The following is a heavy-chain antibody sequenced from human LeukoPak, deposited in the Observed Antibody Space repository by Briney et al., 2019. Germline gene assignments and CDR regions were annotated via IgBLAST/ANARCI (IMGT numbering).Heavy chain of an antibody. CDR3: VRDNFYYGMDV. Sequence: GGSLRLSCAASGFTFSNYWMNWVRQVPGKGLEWVATIKQDGGERYYVDSVKGRFTISRDNAKNSLYLQLNSLRAEDTAVYHCVRDNFYYGMDVWGQGTTVTVSS. CDR1: GFTFSNYW. V-gene: IGHV3-7*01. CDR2: IKQDGGER. J-gene: IGHJ6*02.